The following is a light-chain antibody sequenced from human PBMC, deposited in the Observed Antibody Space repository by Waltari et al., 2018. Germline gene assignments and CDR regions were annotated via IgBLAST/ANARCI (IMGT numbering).Light chain of an antibody. CDR1: QSVSRA. CDR2: GAS. Sequence: EIVLTQSPGTLSLSPGERATLSCRASQSVSRALAWYRQNPGQAPRLLIYGASNRATGIPDRFSGSGSGTDFSLIISRLEPEDFAVYYCQHYVSLPVTFGQGTKVEIK. CDR3: QHYVSLPVT. V-gene: IGKV3-20*01. J-gene: IGKJ1*01.